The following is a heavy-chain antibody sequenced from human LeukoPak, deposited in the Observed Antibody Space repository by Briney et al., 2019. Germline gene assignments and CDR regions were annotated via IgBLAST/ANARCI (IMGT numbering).Heavy chain of an antibody. J-gene: IGHJ4*02. CDR1: RFTFSIFA. CDR3: ARRGYSDSSGYDY. Sequence: GGSLRLSCAASRFTFSIFAMNWVRQAPGKGLEWLSYISSSSSTIYYADSVKGRFTISRDNAKNSLYLQMNSLRAEDTAIYYCARRGYSDSSGYDYWGQGTLVTVSS. V-gene: IGHV3-48*04. D-gene: IGHD3-22*01. CDR2: ISSSSSTI.